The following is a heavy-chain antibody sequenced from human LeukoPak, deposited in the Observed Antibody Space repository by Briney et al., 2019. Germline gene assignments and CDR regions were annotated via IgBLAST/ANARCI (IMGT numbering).Heavy chain of an antibody. Sequence: GGSLRLSCAAPGFTFSSCALTWVRQAPGKGLEWVSTISGTGVTTFYADSVRGRFTISRDNSKNTLYLQMSSLRAEDTAVYYCATHYDTSGYYYFDFWGQGTLVTVSS. CDR3: ATHYDTSGYYYFDF. CDR2: ISGTGVTT. D-gene: IGHD3-22*01. V-gene: IGHV3-23*01. CDR1: GFTFSSCA. J-gene: IGHJ4*02.